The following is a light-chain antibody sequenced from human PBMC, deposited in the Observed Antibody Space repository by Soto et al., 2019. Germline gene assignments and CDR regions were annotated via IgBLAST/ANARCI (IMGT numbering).Light chain of an antibody. CDR2: GAS. J-gene: IGKJ5*01. CDR3: QQYSSSPIT. Sequence: EIVLTQSPGTLSLSPGERATLSCRASQSVSSSFLAWFQQKPGQAPRLLIYGASSRATGIPDRFSGSGSGTAFTLTISRLETEDFAVYYCQQYSSSPITFGQGTRLEIK. CDR1: QSVSSSF. V-gene: IGKV3-20*01.